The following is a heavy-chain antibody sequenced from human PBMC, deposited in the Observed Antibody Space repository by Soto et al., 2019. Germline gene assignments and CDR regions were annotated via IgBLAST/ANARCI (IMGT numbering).Heavy chain of an antibody. V-gene: IGHV5-10-1*01. CDR3: ARQLPRIAAAGPYNWFDP. J-gene: IGHJ5*02. D-gene: IGHD6-13*01. Sequence: GESLKISCKGSGYSFTSYWISWVRQMPGKGLEWMGRIDPSDSYTNYSPSFQGHVTISADKSISTAYLQWSSLKASDTAMYYCARQLPRIAAAGPYNWFDPWGQGTLVTVSS. CDR1: GYSFTSYW. CDR2: IDPSDSYT.